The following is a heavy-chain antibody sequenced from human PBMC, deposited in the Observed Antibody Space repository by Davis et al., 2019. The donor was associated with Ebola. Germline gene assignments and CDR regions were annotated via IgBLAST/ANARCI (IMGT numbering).Heavy chain of an antibody. CDR1: GYSFTSYW. D-gene: IGHD2-2*01. Sequence: GESLKISCKGSGYSFTSYWIGWVRQMPGKGLEWMGIIYPGDSDTRYSPSFQGQVTISADKSINTAYLQWSSLKASDTAIYYCARQGYCNSTSCNNWFDPWGQGTLVTVSS. CDR2: IYPGDSDT. J-gene: IGHJ5*02. CDR3: ARQGYCNSTSCNNWFDP. V-gene: IGHV5-51*01.